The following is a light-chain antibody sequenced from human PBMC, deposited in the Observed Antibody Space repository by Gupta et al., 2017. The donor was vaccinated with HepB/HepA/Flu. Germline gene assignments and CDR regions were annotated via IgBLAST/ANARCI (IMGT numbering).Light chain of an antibody. CDR2: AAS. CDR3: QQYDNHRRWT. CDR1: QDISNY. V-gene: IGKV1-33*01. J-gene: IGKJ1*01. Sequence: DIQMTQSPFSLSASVGDSFTITCQASQDISNYLNCYQQKPGKAPKPLIYAASNLETGFPSRFSRSRSGTDYTSPISSLQPEDIATYYCQQYDNHRRWTFGQGTKLEIK.